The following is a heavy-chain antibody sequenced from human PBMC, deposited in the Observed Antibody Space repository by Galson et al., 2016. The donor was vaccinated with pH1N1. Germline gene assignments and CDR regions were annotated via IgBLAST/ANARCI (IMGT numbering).Heavy chain of an antibody. CDR1: GYIFTNYY. CDR3: ARSDAYNYGGLSR. D-gene: IGHD5-18*01. J-gene: IGHJ4*02. V-gene: IGHV1-46*01. Sequence: SVKVSCKASGYIFTNYYIHWVRQAPGQGLEWMGIINPDSGNTKYAQKFQDKFTITRDTSTRTVYMELTSPRSEDTAVYFCARSDAYNYGGLSRWCQGTPVTFSS. CDR2: INPDSGNT.